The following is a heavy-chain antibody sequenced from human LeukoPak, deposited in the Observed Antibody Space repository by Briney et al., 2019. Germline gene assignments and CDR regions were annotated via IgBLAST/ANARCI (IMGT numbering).Heavy chain of an antibody. CDR1: GFCFSSYC. CDR3: AREYS. J-gene: IGHJ4*02. CDR2: IKEDGSEK. Sequence: GGSLRLSSAASGFCFSSYCLSCVRQAPGKGLEWVANIKEDGSEKYYVDSVKGRFTISRDNAKNSLHLQMNSLRGEDTAVYYCAREYSWGQGTLVTVSS. V-gene: IGHV3-7*01.